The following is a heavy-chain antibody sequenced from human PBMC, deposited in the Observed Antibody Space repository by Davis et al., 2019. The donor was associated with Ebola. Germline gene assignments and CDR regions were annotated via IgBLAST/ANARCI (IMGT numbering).Heavy chain of an antibody. V-gene: IGHV4-39*01. Sequence: SETLSLTCTVSGGSISSSSYYWGWIRQPPGKGLEWIGSIYYSGSTYYNPSLKSRVTISVDTSKNQFSLKLSSVTAADTAVYYCARGAARYCSSTSCYRGTRWFDPWGQGTLVTVSS. J-gene: IGHJ5*02. D-gene: IGHD2-2*02. CDR3: ARGAARYCSSTSCYRGTRWFDP. CDR1: GGSISSSSYY. CDR2: IYYSGST.